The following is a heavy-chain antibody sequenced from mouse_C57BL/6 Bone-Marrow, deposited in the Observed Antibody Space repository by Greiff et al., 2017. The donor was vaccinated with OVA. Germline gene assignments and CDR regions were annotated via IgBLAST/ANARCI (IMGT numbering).Heavy chain of an antibody. CDR1: GYTFTSYW. D-gene: IGHD1-1*01. CDR2: IDPNSGGT. J-gene: IGHJ1*03. V-gene: IGHV1-72*01. CDR3: ARGLLYYGSSYWYFDV. Sequence: VQLQQPGAELVKPGASVTLSCKASGYTFTSYWMHWVKQRPGRGLEWIGRIDPNSGGTKYNEKFTSKATLTVDKPSSTAYLQRSSRTSEDSAVYYCARGLLYYGSSYWYFDVWGTGTTVTVSS.